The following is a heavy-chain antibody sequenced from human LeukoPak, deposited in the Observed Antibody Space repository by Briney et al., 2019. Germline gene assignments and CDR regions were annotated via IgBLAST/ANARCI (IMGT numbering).Heavy chain of an antibody. CDR3: ARLTASGIAARPMGFDY. D-gene: IGHD6-6*01. Sequence: SETLSLTCTASGGSISSSSYYWGWIRQPPGKGLEWIGSIYYSGSTYYNPSLKSRVTISVDTSKNQFSLKLSSVTAADTAVYYCARLTASGIAARPMGFDYWGQGTLVTVSS. J-gene: IGHJ4*02. CDR1: GGSISSSSYY. V-gene: IGHV4-39*01. CDR2: IYYSGST.